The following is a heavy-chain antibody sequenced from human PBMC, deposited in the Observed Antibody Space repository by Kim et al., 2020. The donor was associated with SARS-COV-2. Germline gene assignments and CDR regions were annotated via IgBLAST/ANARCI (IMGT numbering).Heavy chain of an antibody. CDR3: ASLPPPWGMPWDMDV. D-gene: IGHD7-27*01. V-gene: IGHV3-30*01. J-gene: IGHJ6*02. Sequence: AYSVKGRFTISRDNSKKMLYLPMNSLRPEDTAVHYCASLPPPWGMPWDMDVWSQGTTVTVSS.